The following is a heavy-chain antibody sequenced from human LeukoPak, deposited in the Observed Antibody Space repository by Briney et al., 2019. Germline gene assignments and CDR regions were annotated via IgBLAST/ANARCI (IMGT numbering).Heavy chain of an antibody. Sequence: ASVKVSCKASGYTFTSYGIRWVRQAPGQGLEWMGWISAYNGNTNYAQKLQGRVTMTTDTSTSTAYMELRSLRSDDTAVYYCAREYGEVDTAMDRPDYWGQGTLVTVSS. CDR3: AREYGEVDTAMDRPDY. V-gene: IGHV1-18*01. CDR1: GYTFTSYG. CDR2: ISAYNGNT. D-gene: IGHD5-18*01. J-gene: IGHJ4*02.